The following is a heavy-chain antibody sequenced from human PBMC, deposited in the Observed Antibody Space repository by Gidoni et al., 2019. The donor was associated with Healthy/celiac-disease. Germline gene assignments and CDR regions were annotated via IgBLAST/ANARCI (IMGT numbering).Heavy chain of an antibody. Sequence: EVTLVVSGGGWVPSGRSLRLSCAASGITFDDNAMHWVRQAPGKGPECVSGISWNSGSIGYADSVKGRFTISRDNAKNSLYLQMNSLRAEDTALYYCAKGGQWTYYDYWGQGTLVTLSS. CDR1: GITFDDNA. V-gene: IGHV3-9*01. J-gene: IGHJ4*02. CDR3: AKGGQWTYYDY. CDR2: ISWNSGSI. D-gene: IGHD6-19*01.